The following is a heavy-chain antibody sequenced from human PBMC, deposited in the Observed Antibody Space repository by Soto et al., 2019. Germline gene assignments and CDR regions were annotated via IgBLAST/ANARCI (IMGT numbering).Heavy chain of an antibody. CDR1: GGSLSSNY. CDR2: VYYSGST. V-gene: IGHV4-59*01. Sequence: SETLYLTCSVSGGSLSSNYWSWIRQPPGKGLEWIGYVYYSGSTNYNPALKSRVAISLDTSKKQFSLKLSSVTAADTAVYYCVRDAGYFDGYDDFDICGKGTVVT. CDR3: VRDAGYFDGYDDFDI. J-gene: IGHJ3*02. D-gene: IGHD3-9*01.